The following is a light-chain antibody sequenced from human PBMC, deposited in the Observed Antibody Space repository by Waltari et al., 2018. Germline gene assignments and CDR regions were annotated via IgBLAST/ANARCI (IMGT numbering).Light chain of an antibody. Sequence: DIQMTQSPSTLSASVGDRVTITCRASQYINTWLAWYQQKPGKAPKLLIFKASSLEHEVPLRFSGSGFGTEFTLTISSLQPDDSATYYCQRYSSYPPTFGGGTMLEIK. CDR3: QRYSSYPPT. CDR1: QYINTW. CDR2: KAS. V-gene: IGKV1-5*03. J-gene: IGKJ4*01.